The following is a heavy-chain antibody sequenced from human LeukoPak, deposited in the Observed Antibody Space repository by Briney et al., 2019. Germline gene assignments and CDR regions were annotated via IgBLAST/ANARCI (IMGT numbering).Heavy chain of an antibody. CDR3: ASIYGDHGVDF. Sequence: PGGSLRLSCAASGFTFSTYSMNWVRQAPGKGLEWVSSISSGSSYISYADSVKGRFTVSRDNAKNSLYLQMNSLRAEDTAVYYCASIYGDHGVDFWGQGTLVTVSS. CDR2: ISSGSSYI. V-gene: IGHV3-21*01. D-gene: IGHD4-17*01. J-gene: IGHJ4*02. CDR1: GFTFSTYS.